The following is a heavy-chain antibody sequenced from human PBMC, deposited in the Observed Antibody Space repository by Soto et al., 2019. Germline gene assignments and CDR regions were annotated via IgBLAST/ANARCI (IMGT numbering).Heavy chain of an antibody. CDR3: ARGSRPAAIEDYFYYDMDV. J-gene: IGHJ6*02. V-gene: IGHV1-3*01. CDR2: INAGSGHT. Sequence: QVQLVQSGAEVKKPGASVKVSCRASGYTFASYAMHWVRQAPGQRLEWMGWINAGSGHTKYSQKFQGRVTITRDTYAITAYMELSSLRSEDTAVYYCARGSRPAAIEDYFYYDMDVWGQGTTVTVSS. D-gene: IGHD2-2*01. CDR1: GYTFASYA.